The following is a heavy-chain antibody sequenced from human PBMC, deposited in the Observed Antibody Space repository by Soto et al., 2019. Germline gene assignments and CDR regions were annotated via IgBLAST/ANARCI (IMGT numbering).Heavy chain of an antibody. CDR3: ARDSLITDLKKATITDNWFDP. CDR2: ISSSSSYI. J-gene: IGHJ5*02. D-gene: IGHD5-12*01. CDR1: GFTFSSYS. V-gene: IGHV3-21*01. Sequence: PGGSLRLSCAASGFTFSSYSMNWVRQAQGKGLEWVSSISSSSSYIYYADSVKGRFTISRDNAKNSLYLQMNSLRAEDTAVYYCARDSLITDLKKATITDNWFDPWGQGTLVTVSS.